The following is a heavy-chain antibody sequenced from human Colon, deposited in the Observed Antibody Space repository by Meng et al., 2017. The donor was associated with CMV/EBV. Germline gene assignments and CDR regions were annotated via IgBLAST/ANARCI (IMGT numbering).Heavy chain of an antibody. CDR2: ISAYTGDT. J-gene: IGHJ1*01. V-gene: IGHV1-18*01. Sequence: HVQLVPSGAEVKTPGASVKVSCKTSGYTFTNYGISWVRQAPGQGLEWMGWISAYTGDTYYAQKFQGRVTMTTDTSTSTAYMELRRLRSDDTAVYYCVRESQSGSYIYLQHWGQGTLVTASS. D-gene: IGHD1-26*01. CDR1: GYTFTNYG. CDR3: VRESQSGSYIYLQH.